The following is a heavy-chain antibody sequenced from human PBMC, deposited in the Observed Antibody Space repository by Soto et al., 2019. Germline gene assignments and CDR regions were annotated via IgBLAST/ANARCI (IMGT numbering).Heavy chain of an antibody. Sequence: PGGSLRLSFAASGLTFISYGMHWVRQAPGKGLEWVAVIWYDGNNKYYADSVKGRLTISRDNFKNTLYMKTNSLRAEDMVVYYCARGHSGYEAYGMDVWGQGTMVTVS. CDR1: GLTFISYG. CDR2: IWYDGNNK. V-gene: IGHV3-33*01. CDR3: ARGHSGYEAYGMDV. J-gene: IGHJ6*02. D-gene: IGHD5-12*01.